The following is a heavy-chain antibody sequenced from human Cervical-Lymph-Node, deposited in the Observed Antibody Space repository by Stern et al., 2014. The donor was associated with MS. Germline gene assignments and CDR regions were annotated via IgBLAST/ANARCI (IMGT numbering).Heavy chain of an antibody. CDR1: GDTFSDYG. D-gene: IGHD2/OR15-2a*01. CDR2: IIPLFGTA. J-gene: IGHJ6*02. Sequence: VQLVQSGAEVKKPGSSVKVSCKASGDTFSDYGFSWVRQAPGQGLEWMGGIIPLFGTANYAEKLQGRVTISADESTSTAYMELRSLTSADTAVYYCARDSDLENIGFGMDVWGQGTTVTVSS. V-gene: IGHV1-69*01. CDR3: ARDSDLENIGFGMDV.